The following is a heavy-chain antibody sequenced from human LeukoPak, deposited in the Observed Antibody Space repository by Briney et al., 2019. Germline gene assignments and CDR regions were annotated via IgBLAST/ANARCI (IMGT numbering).Heavy chain of an antibody. CDR2: ISYDGSNK. CDR1: GFTFSSYA. Sequence: GRSLRLSCAASGFTFSSYATHWVRQAPGKGLEWVAVISYDGSNKYYADSVKGRFTISRDNSKNTLYLQMNSLRAEDTAVYYRARDQGYTFDYWGQGTLVTVSS. V-gene: IGHV3-30*04. CDR3: ARDQGYTFDY. D-gene: IGHD5-24*01. J-gene: IGHJ4*02.